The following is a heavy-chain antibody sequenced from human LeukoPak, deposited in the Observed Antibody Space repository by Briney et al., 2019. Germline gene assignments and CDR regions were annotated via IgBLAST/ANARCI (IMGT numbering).Heavy chain of an antibody. D-gene: IGHD3-3*01. J-gene: IGHJ4*02. CDR3: ARDFWSGYHLFDY. CDR1: GGTFSSYA. CDR2: IIPIFGTV. V-gene: IGHV1-69*13. Sequence: GASVKVSCKASGGTFSSYAISWVRQAPGQGLEWMGGIIPIFGTVNYAQKFQGRVTITADESTSTAYMELSSLRSEDTAVYYCARDFWSGYHLFDYWGQGTQVTASS.